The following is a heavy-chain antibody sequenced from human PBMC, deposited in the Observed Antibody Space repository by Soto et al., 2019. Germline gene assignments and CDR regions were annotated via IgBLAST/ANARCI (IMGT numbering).Heavy chain of an antibody. V-gene: IGHV1-3*01. Sequence: ASVKVSCKASGYTFTSYAMHWVRQAPGQRLEWMGWINAGNGNTKYSQKFQGRVTITRDTSASTAYMELSSMRSEDTAVYYCARYYTRSNSWGYGRYYYYYYGMDVWGQGXTVTVYS. J-gene: IGHJ6*02. CDR3: ARYYTRSNSWGYGRYYYYYYGMDV. CDR1: GYTFTSYA. CDR2: INAGNGNT. D-gene: IGHD2-2*01.